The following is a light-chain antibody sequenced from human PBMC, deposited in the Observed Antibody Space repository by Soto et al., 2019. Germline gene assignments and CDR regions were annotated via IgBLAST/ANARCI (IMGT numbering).Light chain of an antibody. CDR3: SSYTSSSTYV. CDR1: STDVGGYNY. CDR2: EVS. V-gene: IGLV2-14*01. J-gene: IGLJ1*01. Sequence: QSALTQPASVSGSPGQSITISCTGSSTDVGGYNYVSWYQQHPGKAPKVMIYEVSNRPSGVSNRFSGSKSGNTASLTISGLQAEDEADYYCSSYTSSSTYVFRTGTKVTVL.